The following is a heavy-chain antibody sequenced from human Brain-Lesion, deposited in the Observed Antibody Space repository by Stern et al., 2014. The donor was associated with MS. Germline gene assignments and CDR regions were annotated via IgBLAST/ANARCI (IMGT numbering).Heavy chain of an antibody. V-gene: IGHV1-24*01. Sequence: DQLVESAAEVKKPGASVKVSCKVSGYTLTELSMHWVRQAPRKGLEWMGGFDPEDGETIYAQKFQGRVTMTEDTSTDTAYMELSSLRSEDTAVYYCATLSPGAGGNYYRHFDYWGQGTLVTVSS. CDR2: FDPEDGET. D-gene: IGHD1-26*01. CDR1: GYTLTELS. J-gene: IGHJ4*02. CDR3: ATLSPGAGGNYYRHFDY.